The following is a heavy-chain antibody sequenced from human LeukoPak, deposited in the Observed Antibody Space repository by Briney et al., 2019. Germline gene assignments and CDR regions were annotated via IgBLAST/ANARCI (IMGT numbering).Heavy chain of an antibody. J-gene: IGHJ4*02. CDR2: INHSGST. V-gene: IGHV4-34*01. D-gene: IGHD2-2*01. Sequence: PSETLSLTCAVYGGSFSGYYWSWIRPPPGKGLEWIGEINHSGSTNYNPSLKSRVTISVDTSKNQFSLKLSSVTAADTAVYYCARGVGKYQLLATDYWGQGTLVTVSS. CDR3: ARGVGKYQLLATDY. CDR1: GGSFSGYY.